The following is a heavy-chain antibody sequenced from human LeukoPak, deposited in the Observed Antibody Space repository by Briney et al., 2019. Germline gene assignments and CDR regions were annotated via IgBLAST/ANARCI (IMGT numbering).Heavy chain of an antibody. Sequence: ASVKVSCKASGYTFTGYYMHWVRQAPGQGLEWMGWINPNSGGTNYAQKFQGTVTMTRDTSISTAYMEVSRLRSGDTAVYCCAREGSGYAYWGQGTLVTVSS. J-gene: IGHJ4*02. CDR1: GYTFTGYY. CDR3: AREGSGYAY. CDR2: INPNSGGT. V-gene: IGHV1-2*02. D-gene: IGHD5-12*01.